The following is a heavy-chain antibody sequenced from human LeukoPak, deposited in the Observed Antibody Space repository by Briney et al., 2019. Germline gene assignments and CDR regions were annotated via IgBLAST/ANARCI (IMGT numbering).Heavy chain of an antibody. Sequence: PSETLSLTCTVSGGSISSGSYYWSWIRQPAGKGLEWIGRIYTSGSTNYNPSLKSRVTISVDTSKNQFSLKLSSVTAADTAVYYCARERSKITFGGVIREFDPWGQGTLVTVSS. J-gene: IGHJ5*02. CDR2: IYTSGST. CDR1: GGSISSGSYY. D-gene: IGHD3-16*01. V-gene: IGHV4-61*02. CDR3: ARERSKITFGGVIREFDP.